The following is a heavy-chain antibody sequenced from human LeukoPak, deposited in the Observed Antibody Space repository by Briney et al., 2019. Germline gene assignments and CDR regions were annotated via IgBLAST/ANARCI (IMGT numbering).Heavy chain of an antibody. CDR2: INPNSGGT. D-gene: IGHD2-15*01. V-gene: IGHV1-2*02. CDR1: GYTFTSYG. Sequence: ASVKVSCKASGYTFTSYGISWVRQAPGQGLEWMGWINPNSGGTNYAQKFQGRVTMTRDTSISTAYMELSRLRSDDTAVYYCARGDDLLYYYYYMDVWGKGTTVTVSS. CDR3: ARGDDLLYYYYYMDV. J-gene: IGHJ6*03.